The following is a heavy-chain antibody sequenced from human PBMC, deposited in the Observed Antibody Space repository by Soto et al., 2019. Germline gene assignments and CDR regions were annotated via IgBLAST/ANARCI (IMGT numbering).Heavy chain of an antibody. CDR2: ISTHNGST. Sequence: QVQLVQSGGEVKKPGASVKVSCKASGYTFGNFGISWVRQAPGQGLEWMGWISTHNGSTKYAQNLQGRVTMTTDTTTSTAYMELRSLRSDDTAVYYCTRDAKYYDIMTGYFVNDYWGQGTLVTVSS. J-gene: IGHJ4*02. V-gene: IGHV1-18*01. CDR1: GYTFGNFG. D-gene: IGHD3-9*01. CDR3: TRDAKYYDIMTGYFVNDY.